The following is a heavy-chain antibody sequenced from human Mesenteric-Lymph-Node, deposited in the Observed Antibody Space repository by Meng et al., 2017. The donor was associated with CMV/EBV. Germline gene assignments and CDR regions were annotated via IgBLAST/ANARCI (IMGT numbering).Heavy chain of an antibody. V-gene: IGHV4-31*03. CDR1: GGSISSGGYY. D-gene: IGHD2-15*01. CDR3: AREVGGGYCSGGSCYPTKYGMDV. Sequence: SETLSLTCTVSGGSISSGGYYWSWIRQHPGKGLEWIGYIYYSGSTYYNPSLKSRVTISVDTSKNQFSLKLSSVTAADTAVYYCAREVGGGYCSGGSCYPTKYGMDVWGQGTTVTVSS. CDR2: IYYSGST. J-gene: IGHJ6*02.